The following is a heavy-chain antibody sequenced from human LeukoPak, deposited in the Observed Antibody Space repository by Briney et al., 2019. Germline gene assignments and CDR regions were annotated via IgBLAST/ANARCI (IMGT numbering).Heavy chain of an antibody. D-gene: IGHD6-19*01. CDR1: GFTFSSYD. CDR3: AKVVAVAQFDY. V-gene: IGHV3-30*18. CDR2: ISYDGSYK. Sequence: PGGSLRLSCAASGFTFSSYDMHWVRQAPGKGLEWVAVISYDGSYKYSADSVKGRFTISRDNYKNTLYLQMSSLRAEDTAVYYCAKVVAVAQFDYWGQGTMVTVFS. J-gene: IGHJ4*02.